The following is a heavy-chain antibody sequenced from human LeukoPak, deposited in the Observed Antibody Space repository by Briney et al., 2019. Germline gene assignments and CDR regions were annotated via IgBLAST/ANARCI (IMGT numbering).Heavy chain of an antibody. V-gene: IGHV4-59*08. D-gene: IGHD3-22*01. J-gene: IGHJ4*02. Sequence: SETLSLTCTVSGGSISSYYWSWIRQPPGKGLEWFGYIYYSGSTNYNPSLKSRITISVDTSKNQFSLKLSSVTAADTAVYYCARSPDYYDSSGYRGIFDYWGQGTLVTVSS. CDR2: IYYSGST. CDR1: GGSISSYY. CDR3: ARSPDYYDSSGYRGIFDY.